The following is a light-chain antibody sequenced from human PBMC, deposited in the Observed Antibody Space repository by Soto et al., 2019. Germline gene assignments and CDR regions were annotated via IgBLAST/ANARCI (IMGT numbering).Light chain of an antibody. CDR1: QSVSSSY. CDR2: GAS. CDR3: QQYAISPYN. Sequence: EIVLTQSPGTLSLSTGEKVTLSCRASQSVSSSYFAWYQQKPGQSPRLLIYGASSRATGTPDRLSGSESGTDFTRNISRLEPEDFAVYYCQQYAISPYNFGQATTLAIK. J-gene: IGKJ2*01. V-gene: IGKV3-20*01.